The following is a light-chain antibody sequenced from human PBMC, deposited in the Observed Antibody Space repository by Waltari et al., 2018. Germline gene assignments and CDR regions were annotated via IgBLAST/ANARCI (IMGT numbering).Light chain of an antibody. CDR3: QTGGHGSWV. J-gene: IGLJ3*02. CDR2: VNSDGSH. V-gene: IGLV4-69*01. CDR1: RRPSTNA. Sequence: QLVLTQSPSAPAPLASSVNPTCTLRRRPSTNALAWLQKRPERGPRYLMKVNSDGSHNKGDEIPDRFSGSSSGAEHYLTISSLQSEDEADYYCQTGGHGSWVFGGGTKRTVL.